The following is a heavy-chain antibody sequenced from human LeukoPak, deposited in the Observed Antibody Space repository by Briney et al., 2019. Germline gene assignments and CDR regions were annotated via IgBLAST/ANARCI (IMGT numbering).Heavy chain of an antibody. Sequence: PGGSLRLSCAASGFTFSDFYMSWVRQAPGKGLEWLSYISGGGSTIYYADSVKGRFTISRDNAKSSLYLQMNSLRAEDTAVYYCAKNYGNKRGFDYWGQGILVTVSS. CDR1: GFTFSDFY. V-gene: IGHV3-11*01. CDR2: ISGGGSTI. CDR3: AKNYGNKRGFDY. D-gene: IGHD4-17*01. J-gene: IGHJ4*02.